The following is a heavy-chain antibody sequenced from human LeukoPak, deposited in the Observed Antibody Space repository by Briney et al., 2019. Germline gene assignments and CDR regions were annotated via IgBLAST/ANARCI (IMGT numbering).Heavy chain of an antibody. CDR3: ARSSRDRGGVWFDP. D-gene: IGHD3-16*01. V-gene: IGHV4-39*01. J-gene: IGHJ5*02. CDR1: GGSTSSSSYY. Sequence: SETLSLTCTVSGGSTSSSSYYWGWIRQPPGKGLEWIGSIYYGGSTYYNPSLKGRLTISVDTSKNQFSLKLSSVTAADTAVYYCARSSRDRGGVWFDPWGQGTLVTVSS. CDR2: IYYGGST.